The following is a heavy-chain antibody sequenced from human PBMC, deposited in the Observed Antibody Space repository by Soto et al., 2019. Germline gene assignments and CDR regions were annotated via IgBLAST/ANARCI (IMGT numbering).Heavy chain of an antibody. Sequence: QLQLQESGPGLVKPSETLSLTCTVSGGSISSSSYYWGWIRQPPGKGLEWIGSIYYSGSTYYNPSLKGRVTISVDTSKNQFSLKLSSVTAADTAVYYCARLGKRRAAGTDYFDYWGQGTLVTVSS. J-gene: IGHJ4*02. V-gene: IGHV4-39*01. CDR3: ARLGKRRAAGTDYFDY. D-gene: IGHD6-13*01. CDR1: GGSISSSSYY. CDR2: IYYSGST.